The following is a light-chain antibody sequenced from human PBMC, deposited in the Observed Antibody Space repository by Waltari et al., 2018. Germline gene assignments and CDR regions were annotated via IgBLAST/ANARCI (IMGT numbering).Light chain of an antibody. CDR3: QNHERIPAT. CDR1: QTVSKY. J-gene: IGKJ1*01. V-gene: IGKV3-20*01. CDR2: AAS. Sequence: EVVLTQSPGTLSLSPGERATLPCRASQTVSKYLAWYQQGPGQAPRLLIYAASTRATGVPDRFSGSGFGTDFSLTISRLEPEDFAVYYCQNHERIPATFGQGTKVEIK.